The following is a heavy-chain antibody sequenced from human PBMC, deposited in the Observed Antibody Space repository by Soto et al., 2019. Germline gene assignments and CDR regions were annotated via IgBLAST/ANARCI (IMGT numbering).Heavy chain of an antibody. D-gene: IGHD4-17*01. V-gene: IGHV4-38-2*02. CDR1: CYSIGRAYH. CDR2: IYHSGTT. CDR3: ARAFYGDYAAYYYGMDV. Sequence: SETLSLTYTFSCYSIGRAYHCVWIRHPPVNFLYLIGNIYHSGTTYYNPSLESRVTISVDTSNNHFSLKLNSVTAADTAVYYCARAFYGDYAAYYYGMDVWGQGTTVTVSS. J-gene: IGHJ6*02.